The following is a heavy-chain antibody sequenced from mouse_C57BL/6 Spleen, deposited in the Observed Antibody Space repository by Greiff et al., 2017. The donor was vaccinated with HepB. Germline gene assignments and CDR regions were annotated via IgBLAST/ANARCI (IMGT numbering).Heavy chain of an antibody. CDR2: INPSSGYT. V-gene: IGHV1-7*01. CDR3: ARIITTVVDPYYFDY. D-gene: IGHD1-1*01. Sequence: QVQLQQSGAELAKPGASVKLSCKASGYTFTSYWMHWVKQRPGQGLEWIGYINPSSGYTKYNQKFKDKATLTADKSSSTAYMELRSLTSEDSAVYFCARIITTVVDPYYFDYWGQGTTLTVSS. J-gene: IGHJ2*01. CDR1: GYTFTSYW.